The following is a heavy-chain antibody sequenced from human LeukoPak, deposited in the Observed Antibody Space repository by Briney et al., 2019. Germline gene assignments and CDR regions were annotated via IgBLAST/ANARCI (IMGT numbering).Heavy chain of an antibody. CDR1: GFTFSSYG. D-gene: IGHD6-25*01. Sequence: PGRSLRLSCAASGFTFSSYGMHWVRQAPGKGLEWVAVIWYDGSNKCYADSVKGRFTISRDNSKNTLYLQMNSLRAEDTAVYYCAGSDIFDYWGQGTLVTVSS. V-gene: IGHV3-33*01. CDR3: AGSDIFDY. CDR2: IWYDGSNK. J-gene: IGHJ4*02.